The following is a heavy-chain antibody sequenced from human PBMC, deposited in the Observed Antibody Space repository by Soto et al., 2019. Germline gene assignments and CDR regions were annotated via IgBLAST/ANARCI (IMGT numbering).Heavy chain of an antibody. D-gene: IGHD2-2*01. Sequence: GASVKVSCKASGYTFTSYAMHWVRQAPGQRLEWMGWINAGNGNTKYSQKFQGRVTITRDTSASTAYMELSSLRSEDTAVYYCARLLGYCSSTSCYFDYWGQGTLVTVSS. CDR1: GYTFTSYA. V-gene: IGHV1-3*01. CDR3: ARLLGYCSSTSCYFDY. CDR2: INAGNGNT. J-gene: IGHJ4*02.